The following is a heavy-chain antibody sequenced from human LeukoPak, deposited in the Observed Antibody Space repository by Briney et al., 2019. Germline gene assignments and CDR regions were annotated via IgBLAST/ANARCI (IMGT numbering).Heavy chain of an antibody. D-gene: IGHD6-13*01. J-gene: IGHJ4*02. CDR3: ARDQLGIAAAGIY. CDR1: GYTFTGYY. CDR2: INPNSGGT. V-gene: IGHV1-2*02. Sequence: GASVKVSCKASGYTFTGYYMHWVRQAPGQGLEWMGWINPNSGGTNYAQKFQGRVTMTRDTSISTAYMELSRLRSDDTAVYYCARDQLGIAAAGIYWGQGTLVTVYS.